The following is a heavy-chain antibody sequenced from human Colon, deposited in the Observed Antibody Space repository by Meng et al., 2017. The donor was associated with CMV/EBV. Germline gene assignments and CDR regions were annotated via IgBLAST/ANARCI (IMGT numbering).Heavy chain of an antibody. D-gene: IGHD6-13*01. Sequence: APRLSKPSAPLSLPRTVPGGSIGIPSFYWAWVRQPPGKGLEWIGSIYSTWGTFYRPSLKSRVTISIDTSKNPFSLKLNSVPAADTAMYYCTRETGGSSLAYWGQGILVTVSS. CDR3: TRETGGSSLAY. CDR1: GGSIGIPSFY. V-gene: IGHV4-39*02. CDR2: IYSTWGT. J-gene: IGHJ4*02.